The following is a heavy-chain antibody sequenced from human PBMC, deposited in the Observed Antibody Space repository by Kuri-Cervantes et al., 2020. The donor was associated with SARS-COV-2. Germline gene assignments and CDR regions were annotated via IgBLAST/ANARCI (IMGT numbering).Heavy chain of an antibody. D-gene: IGHD2/OR15-2a*01. CDR2: LYIGGST. V-gene: IGHV3-53*01. CDR3: AKSPRGDYLIFDY. Sequence: GGSLRLSCAASGFTVSSNYMSWVRQAPGKGLECVSVLYIGGSTYYADSVKGRFTISRDDSKNALYLQMNSLRAEDTAVYYCAKSPRGDYLIFDYWGQGTLVTVSS. CDR1: GFTVSSNY. J-gene: IGHJ4*02.